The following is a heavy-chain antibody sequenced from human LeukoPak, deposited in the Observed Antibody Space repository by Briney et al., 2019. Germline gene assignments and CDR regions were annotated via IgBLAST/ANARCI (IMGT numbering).Heavy chain of an antibody. CDR2: ISYDGSNK. V-gene: IGHV3-30*01. D-gene: IGHD3-22*01. J-gene: IGHJ4*02. CDR3: ARSEDDSSGYYDY. Sequence: GRSLRLSCAASGFTFSSYAMHWVRQAPGKGLEWVAVISYDGSNKYYADSVKGRFTISRDNSKNTLYLQKNSLRAEDTAVYYCARSEDDSSGYYDYWGQGTLVTVSS. CDR1: GFTFSSYA.